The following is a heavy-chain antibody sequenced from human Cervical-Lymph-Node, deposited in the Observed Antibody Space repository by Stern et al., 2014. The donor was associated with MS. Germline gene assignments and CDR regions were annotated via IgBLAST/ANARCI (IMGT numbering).Heavy chain of an antibody. CDR2: IFPGGSDI. J-gene: IGHJ4*02. V-gene: IGHV5-51*01. CDR1: GYTFTSYW. Sequence: AQLVQSGPEVKRPGESLKISCQASGYTFTSYWIGWVRQMPGKGLEWIAVIFPGGSDIRYSPSFQGQVTISADKSSSTAYLQWNNLKASDTAIYYCARQRYFDYWGQGTLVTVSS. CDR3: ARQRYFDY.